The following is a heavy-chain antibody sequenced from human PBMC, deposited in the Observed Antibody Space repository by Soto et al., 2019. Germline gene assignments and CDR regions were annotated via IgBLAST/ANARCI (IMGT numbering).Heavy chain of an antibody. Sequence: GASVKVSCKASGGTFSSYAISRVRQAPGQGLEWMGGIIPIFGTANYAQKFQGRVTITADESTSTAYMELSSLRSEDTAVYYCAREGVVVVAATSYYYYGMDVWGQGTTVTVSS. CDR2: IIPIFGTA. J-gene: IGHJ6*02. CDR1: GGTFSSYA. V-gene: IGHV1-69*13. CDR3: AREGVVVVAATSYYYYGMDV. D-gene: IGHD2-15*01.